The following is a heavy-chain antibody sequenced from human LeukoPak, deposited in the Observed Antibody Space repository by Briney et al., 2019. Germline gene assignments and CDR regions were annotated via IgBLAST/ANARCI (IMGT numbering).Heavy chain of an antibody. V-gene: IGHV4-39*01. CDR3: ARREKMATIGGYFDY. CDR1: GGSISSSYY. CDR2: IYYSGST. Sequence: SETLSLTCSVSGGSISSSYYWGWIRQPPGKGLEWIGSIYYSGSTYYNPSLKSRVTISVDTSKNQFSLKLSSVTAADTAVYYCARREKMATIGGYFDYWGQGTLVTVSS. J-gene: IGHJ4*02. D-gene: IGHD5-24*01.